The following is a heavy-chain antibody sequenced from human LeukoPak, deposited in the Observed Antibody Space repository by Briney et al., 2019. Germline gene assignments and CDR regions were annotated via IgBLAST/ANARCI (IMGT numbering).Heavy chain of an antibody. D-gene: IGHD2-15*01. CDR2: ISSSSSYI. J-gene: IGHJ4*02. Sequence: KTGGSLRLSCAASGFTFSSYSMNWVRQAPGKGLEWVSSISSSSSYIYYADSVKGRFTISRDNAKNSLYLQMNSLRAEDTAVYYCARGTRLLGYFDYWGQGTLVTVSS. CDR1: GFTFSSYS. V-gene: IGHV3-21*01. CDR3: ARGTRLLGYFDY.